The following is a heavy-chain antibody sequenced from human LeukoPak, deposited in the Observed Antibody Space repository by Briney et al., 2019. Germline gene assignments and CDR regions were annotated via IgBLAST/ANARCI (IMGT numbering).Heavy chain of an antibody. CDR2: ISAYNGNT. Sequence: ASVKVSCKASGYTFTSYGISWVRQAPGQGLEWMGWISAYNGNTNYAQKLQGRVTMTTDTSTSTAYMELRSLRSDDTAVYYCARVMGGQLLGYYYYYMDVWGKGTTVTVSS. V-gene: IGHV1-18*01. CDR3: ARVMGGQLLGYYYYYMDV. D-gene: IGHD5-24*01. CDR1: GYTFTSYG. J-gene: IGHJ6*03.